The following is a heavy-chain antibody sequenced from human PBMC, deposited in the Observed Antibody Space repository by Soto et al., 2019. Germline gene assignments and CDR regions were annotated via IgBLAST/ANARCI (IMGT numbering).Heavy chain of an antibody. V-gene: IGHV4-34*01. CDR3: ARQSRPLYYFDY. D-gene: IGHD2-21*02. Sequence: SETLSLTCAVYGGSFSGYYWSWIRQPPGKGLEWIGEINHSGSTNYNPSLKSRVTISVDTSKNQFSLKLSSVTAADTAVYYCARQSRPLYYFDYWGQGTLGTVS. J-gene: IGHJ4*02. CDR1: GGSFSGYY. CDR2: INHSGST.